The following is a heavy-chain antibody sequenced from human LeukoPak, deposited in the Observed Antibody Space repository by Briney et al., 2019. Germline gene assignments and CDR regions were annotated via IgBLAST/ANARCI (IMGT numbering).Heavy chain of an antibody. J-gene: IGHJ4*02. CDR1: GFTFSSYA. D-gene: IGHD3-10*01. CDR3: ARDRRSGLWFGNVFDY. V-gene: IGHV3-30-3*01. CDR2: ISYDGSNK. Sequence: GGSLRLSCAASGFTFSSYAMHWVRQAPGKGLEWVAVISYDGSNKYYADSVKGRFTISRDNSKNTLYLQMNSLRAEDTAVYYCARDRRSGLWFGNVFDYWGQGTLVTVSS.